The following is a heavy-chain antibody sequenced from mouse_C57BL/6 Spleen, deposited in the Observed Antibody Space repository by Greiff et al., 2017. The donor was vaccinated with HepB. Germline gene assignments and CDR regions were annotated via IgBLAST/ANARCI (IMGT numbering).Heavy chain of an antibody. Sequence: VQLVESGPELVKPGASVKISCKASGYAFSSSWMNWVKQRPGKGLEWIGRIYPGDGDTNYNGKFKGKATLTADKSSSTAYMQLSSLTSEDSAVYFCARSEYYGSSPHWYFDVWGTGTTVTVSS. D-gene: IGHD1-1*01. CDR3: ARSEYYGSSPHWYFDV. J-gene: IGHJ1*03. CDR1: GYAFSSSW. V-gene: IGHV1-82*01. CDR2: IYPGDGDT.